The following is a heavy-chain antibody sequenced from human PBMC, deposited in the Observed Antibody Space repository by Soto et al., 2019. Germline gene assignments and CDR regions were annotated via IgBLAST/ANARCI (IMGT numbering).Heavy chain of an antibody. CDR1: GFTFSPYW. J-gene: IGHJ4*02. V-gene: IGHV3-7*05. Sequence: EVQLEESGGGLVQPGGSLRLSCAASGFTFSPYWMSWVRQAPGKGLEWVTIIQDDGGDEHYLEAVRGRFTISIDNAKKSPYLAMDSLRVKDTAVYYCAGGSGWISDSWGQGTLVTVSS. CDR2: IQDDGGDE. CDR3: AGGSGWISDS. D-gene: IGHD6-19*01.